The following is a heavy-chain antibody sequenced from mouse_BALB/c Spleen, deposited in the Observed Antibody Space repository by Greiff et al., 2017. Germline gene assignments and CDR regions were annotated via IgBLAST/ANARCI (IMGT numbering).Heavy chain of an antibody. CDR3: GRGDYYGSSYEAY. Sequence: EVHLVESGPELVKPGASVKISCKASGYSFTGYFMNWVKQSHGKSLEWIGRINPYNGDTFYNQKFKGKATLTVDKSPSTAHMELLSLTSEDSAVYYCGRGDYYGSSYEAYWGQGTLVTVSA. CDR2: INPYNGDT. J-gene: IGHJ3*01. CDR1: GYSFTGYF. V-gene: IGHV1-37*01. D-gene: IGHD1-1*01.